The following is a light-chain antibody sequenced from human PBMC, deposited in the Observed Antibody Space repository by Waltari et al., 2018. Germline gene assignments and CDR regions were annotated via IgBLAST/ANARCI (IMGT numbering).Light chain of an antibody. CDR2: DNK. CDR1: SSNFGNNY. Sequence: QSVLTQPPSVSAAPGQKVTISCSGSSSNFGNNYVAWYQQFPGKAPKLLIYDNKKHPHGVPDGFDDSKSGTSATRGITGLQTGDEADYYCGTWDSSLRGGVFGGGTKLTVL. J-gene: IGLJ2*01. V-gene: IGLV1-51*01. CDR3: GTWDSSLRGGV.